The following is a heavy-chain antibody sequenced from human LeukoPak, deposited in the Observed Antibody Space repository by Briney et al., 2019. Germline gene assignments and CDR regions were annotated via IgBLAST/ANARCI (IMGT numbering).Heavy chain of an antibody. D-gene: IGHD4-11*01. CDR1: GFTFSSYS. V-gene: IGHV3-21*01. CDR2: ISSSSSYT. Sequence: GGSLRLSCAASGFTFSSYSMNWVRQAPGKVLEWVSSISSSSSYTYYADSVKGRFTISRDNAKNSLYLQMNSLRAEDTAVYYCASYSNYGGPFDYWGQGTLVTVSS. J-gene: IGHJ4*02. CDR3: ASYSNYGGPFDY.